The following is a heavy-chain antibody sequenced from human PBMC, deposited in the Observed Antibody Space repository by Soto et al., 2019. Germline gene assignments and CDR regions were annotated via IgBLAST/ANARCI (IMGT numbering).Heavy chain of an antibody. J-gene: IGHJ4*02. D-gene: IGHD3-22*01. CDR2: IWYDGSNK. CDR3: ARDDYDSSGYYPPLPPV. Sequence: GGSLRLSCAASGFTFSSYGMHWVRQAPGKGLEWVAVIWYDGSNKYYADSVKGRFTISRDNSKNTLYLQMNSLRAEDTAVYYCARDDYDSSGYYPPLPPVWGQGTLVTVSS. CDR1: GFTFSSYG. V-gene: IGHV3-33*01.